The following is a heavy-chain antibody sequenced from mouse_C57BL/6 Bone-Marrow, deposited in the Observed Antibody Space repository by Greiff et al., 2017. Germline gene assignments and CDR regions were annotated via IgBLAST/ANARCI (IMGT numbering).Heavy chain of an antibody. V-gene: IGHV1-76*01. D-gene: IGHD1-1*01. CDR1: GYTFTDYY. J-gene: IGHJ4*01. CDR3: ARSYYYGSSSVVMDY. Sequence: VQLQESGAELVRPGASVKLSCKASGYTFTDYYINWVKQRPGQGLEWIARIYPGSGNTYYNEKFKGKATLTAEKSSSTAYMQLSSLTSEDSAVYFCARSYYYGSSSVVMDYWGQGTSVTVSS. CDR2: IYPGSGNT.